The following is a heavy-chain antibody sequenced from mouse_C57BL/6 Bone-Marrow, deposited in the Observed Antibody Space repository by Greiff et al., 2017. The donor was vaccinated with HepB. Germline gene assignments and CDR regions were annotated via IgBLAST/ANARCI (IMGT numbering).Heavy chain of an antibody. J-gene: IGHJ4*01. CDR1: GYTFTSYW. V-gene: IGHV1-59*01. CDR3: AYNAMDY. CDR2: IDPYDSYT. Sequence: QVQLQQPGAELVRPGTSVKLSCKASGYTFTSYWMHWVKQRPGQGLEWIGVIDPYDSYTNYNQKFKGKATLTVDTSSSTAYMQLSSLTSEDSAVYYCAYNAMDYWGQGTSVTVSS.